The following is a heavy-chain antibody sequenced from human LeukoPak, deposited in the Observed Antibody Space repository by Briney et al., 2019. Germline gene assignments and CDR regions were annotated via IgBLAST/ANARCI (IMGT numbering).Heavy chain of an antibody. V-gene: IGHV1-2*02. Sequence: ASVKVSCKASGYTFTGYYMHWVRQAPGQGLEWMGWINPNSGGTNYARKFQGRVTMTRDTSISTAYMELSRLRSDDTAVYYCARDYSNYEGGFDPWGQGTLVTVSS. CDR1: GYTFTGYY. CDR3: ARDYSNYEGGFDP. CDR2: INPNSGGT. J-gene: IGHJ5*02. D-gene: IGHD4-11*01.